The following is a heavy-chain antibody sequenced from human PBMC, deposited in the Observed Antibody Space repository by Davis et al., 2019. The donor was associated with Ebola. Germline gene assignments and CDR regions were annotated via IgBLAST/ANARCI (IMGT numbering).Heavy chain of an antibody. CDR2: FSHSGRS. CDR3: AKLRYSGYDFSGGQYYGMDV. Sequence: MPGGSLRLSCTVSGSSISSSSYYWGWIRQPPGKGLEWIAYFSHSGRSNDNPSLRSRITISVDTSKSQLSLKLISVTAADTAVYFCAKLRYSGYDFSGGQYYGMDVWGQGTTVTVSS. J-gene: IGHJ6*02. D-gene: IGHD5-12*01. V-gene: IGHV4-61*05. CDR1: GSSISSSSYY.